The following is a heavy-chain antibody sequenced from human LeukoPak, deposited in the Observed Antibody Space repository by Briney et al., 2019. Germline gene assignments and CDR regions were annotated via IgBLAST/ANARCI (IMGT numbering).Heavy chain of an antibody. J-gene: IGHJ6*02. CDR3: ARGASLRYFDWLLPDYYYYYGMDV. D-gene: IGHD3-9*01. CDR2: IYYSGST. V-gene: IGHV4-61*01. Sequence: SETLSLTCTVSGGSVTTSSYYWGWIRQPPGKGLEWIGYIYYSGSTNYNPSLKSRVTISVDTSKNQFSLKLSSVTAADTAVYYCARGASLRYFDWLLPDYYYYYGMDVWGQGTTVTVSS. CDR1: GGSVTTSSYY.